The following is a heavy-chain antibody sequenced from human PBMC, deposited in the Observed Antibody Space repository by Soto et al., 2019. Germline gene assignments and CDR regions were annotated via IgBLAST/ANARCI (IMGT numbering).Heavy chain of an antibody. V-gene: IGHV3-23*01. CDR1: GFTFSSYG. D-gene: IGHD3-16*01. CDR3: SKKRGRECFGGTTYSFAY. J-gene: IGHJ4*02. Sequence: DVQLLESGGGLVQPGGSLRLSCAASGFTFSSYGMNWVRQAPGKGPEWVSSISASAGRTYYADSVKGRFTISRDNSKNTMYLQSTSLRAAEAAVNYCSKKRGRECFGGTTYSFAYWAQGTLAPVS. CDR2: ISASAGRT.